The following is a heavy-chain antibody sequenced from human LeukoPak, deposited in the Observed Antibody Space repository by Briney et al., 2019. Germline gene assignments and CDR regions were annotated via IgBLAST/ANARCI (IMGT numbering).Heavy chain of an antibody. CDR1: GGSISSGSYY. Sequence: SETLSLTCTVSGGSISSGSYYWSWIRQPAGKGLEWIGRIYTSGSTNYNPSLKSRVTISVDTSKNQFSLKLSSVTAADTAVYYCARVTGYMTEDYFDYWGQGTLITVSS. V-gene: IGHV4-61*02. J-gene: IGHJ4*02. D-gene: IGHD6-13*01. CDR3: ARVTGYMTEDYFDY. CDR2: IYTSGST.